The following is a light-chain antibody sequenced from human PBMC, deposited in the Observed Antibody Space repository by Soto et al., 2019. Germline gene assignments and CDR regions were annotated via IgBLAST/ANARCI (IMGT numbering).Light chain of an antibody. CDR2: GAS. Sequence: EIVLTQSPGTLSLSPGEGATLSCRASQTVSSSFLAWYQQKAGQAPRLLIYGASSRATGIPDRFSGSGSGTDFTLTITRLEPEDFAVYYCQQYGSSPGTFGQGTEVEIK. CDR1: QTVSSSF. J-gene: IGKJ1*01. CDR3: QQYGSSPGT. V-gene: IGKV3-20*01.